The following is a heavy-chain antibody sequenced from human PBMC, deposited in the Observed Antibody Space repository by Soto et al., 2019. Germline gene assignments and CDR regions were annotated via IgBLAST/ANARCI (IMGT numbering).Heavy chain of an antibody. CDR2: ITPIFGTA. J-gene: IGHJ5*02. D-gene: IGHD2-2*01. CDR1: GGTFSSYA. Sequence: SVKVSCKASGGTFSSYAISWVRQAPGQGLEWMGGITPIFGTANYAQKFQGRVTIAADESTSTAYMELSSLRSEDTAVYYCARIRGPIVVVPAANNWFDPWGQGTLVTVSS. V-gene: IGHV1-69*13. CDR3: ARIRGPIVVVPAANNWFDP.